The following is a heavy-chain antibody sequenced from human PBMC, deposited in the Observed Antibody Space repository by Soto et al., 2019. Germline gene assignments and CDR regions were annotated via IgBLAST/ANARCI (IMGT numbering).Heavy chain of an antibody. D-gene: IGHD2-15*01. CDR3: AKPLREGWFSAFKI. J-gene: IGHJ3*02. Sequence: PGGSLRLSCAVSGFTFGSYAMSLLRHAPGKGLEWVSDLSNSGDNTHYADSVKGRFTISRDNPKSTLYLQMNSLRAEDTAVYYCAKPLREGWFSAFKIWGQGKMGTVSS. V-gene: IGHV3-23*01. CDR2: LSNSGDNT. CDR1: GFTFGSYA.